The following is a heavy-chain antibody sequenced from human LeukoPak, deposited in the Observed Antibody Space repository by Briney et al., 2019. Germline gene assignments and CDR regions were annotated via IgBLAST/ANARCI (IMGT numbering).Heavy chain of an antibody. Sequence: SETLSLTCSVSGVSISSSSYYWGWIRQPPGKGLEWIATIYDSGTTYYNPSLKSRLTISIDTSKNQFSLKLSSVTAADTAVYYCARHPRSRGYNYGFDAFNIWGQGTMVTVSS. CDR2: IYDSGTT. CDR1: GVSISSSSYY. CDR3: ARHPRSRGYNYGFDAFNI. J-gene: IGHJ3*02. V-gene: IGHV4-39*01. D-gene: IGHD5-18*01.